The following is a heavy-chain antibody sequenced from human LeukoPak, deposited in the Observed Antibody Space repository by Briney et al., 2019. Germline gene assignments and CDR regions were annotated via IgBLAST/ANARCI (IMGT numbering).Heavy chain of an antibody. Sequence: SETLSLTCTVSGDSISSSNYYWGWIRQPPGKGLEWIGSIYYSGSTYYNPSLKSRVTISVDTSKKQFSLKLSSVTAADTAVYHCARGIAAAMLYYFDYWGQGTLVTVSS. CDR1: GDSISSSNYY. CDR3: ARGIAAAMLYYFDY. D-gene: IGHD6-25*01. CDR2: IYYSGST. V-gene: IGHV4-39*01. J-gene: IGHJ4*02.